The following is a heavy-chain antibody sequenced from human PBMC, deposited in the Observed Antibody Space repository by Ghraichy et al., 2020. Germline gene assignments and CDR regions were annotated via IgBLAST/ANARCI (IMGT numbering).Heavy chain of an antibody. CDR1: GGNFSTYP. CDR3: ATSAVAGTVIDY. V-gene: IGHV1-69*13. Sequence: SVKVSCKASGGNFSTYPIIWMRQAPGQGLDWMGGIIPMFGTPDYAQRFQGRVTITADESTTTAYMELSSLRSDDTAVYYCATSAVAGTVIDYWGQGTLVTVSS. CDR2: IIPMFGTP. D-gene: IGHD6-19*01. J-gene: IGHJ4*02.